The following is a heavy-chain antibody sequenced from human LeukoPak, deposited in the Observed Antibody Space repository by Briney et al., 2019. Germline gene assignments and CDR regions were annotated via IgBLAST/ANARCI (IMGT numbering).Heavy chain of an antibody. CDR2: INPNSGGT. V-gene: IGHV1-2*02. D-gene: IGHD6-19*01. CDR3: ARPIAVAGRRNFDY. CDR1: GYTFTGYY. Sequence: ASVKVSCKASGYTFTGYYMHWVRQAPGQGLEWMGCINPNSGGTKYAQKFQGRVTMTRDTSISTAYMELSRLRSDDTAVYYCARPIAVAGRRNFDYWGQGTLVTVSS. J-gene: IGHJ4*02.